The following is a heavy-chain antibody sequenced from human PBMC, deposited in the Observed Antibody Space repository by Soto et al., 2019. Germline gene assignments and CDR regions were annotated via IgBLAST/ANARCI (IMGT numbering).Heavy chain of an antibody. J-gene: IGHJ6*03. V-gene: IGHV1-46*03. D-gene: IGHD3-3*01. Sequence: ASVKVSCKASGYTFTSYYMHWVRQAPGQGLEWMGIINPSGGSTSYAQKFQGRVTMTRDTSTSTVYMELSSLRSEDTAVYYCAADLNFGVVTPRYYYMDVWGKGTKVTVSS. CDR2: INPSGGST. CDR1: GYTFTSYY. CDR3: AADLNFGVVTPRYYYMDV.